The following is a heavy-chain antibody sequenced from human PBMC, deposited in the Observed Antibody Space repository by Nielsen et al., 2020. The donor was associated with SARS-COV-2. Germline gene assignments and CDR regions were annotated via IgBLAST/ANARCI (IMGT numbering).Heavy chain of an antibody. V-gene: IGHV3-74*01. J-gene: IGHJ4*02. D-gene: IGHD3-3*01. CDR2: IKTDGTYT. CDR1: GFTFSSSW. Sequence: GESLKISCAAFGFTFSSSWMHWVRQAPGKGLVWVSRIKTDGTYTNFADAVRGRFTISRDNAKNTVSLQMNSLREEDTAVYYCAGGGSGYMSYWGQGTLVTVSS. CDR3: AGGGSGYMSY.